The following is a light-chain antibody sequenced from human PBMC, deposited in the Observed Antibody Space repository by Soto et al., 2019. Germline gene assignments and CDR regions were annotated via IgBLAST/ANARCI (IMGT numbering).Light chain of an antibody. CDR3: QQYNSYPYT. CDR2: DAS. CDR1: QNIITW. Sequence: DIQMTQSPSTLSASVGDRVTITCRASQNIITWLAWYQQKLGKAPKLLIYDASSLESGVPSRFSGSGSGTEFSLTISSLQPDDFATYYCQQYNSYPYTLGQGTKLEIK. V-gene: IGKV1-5*01. J-gene: IGKJ2*01.